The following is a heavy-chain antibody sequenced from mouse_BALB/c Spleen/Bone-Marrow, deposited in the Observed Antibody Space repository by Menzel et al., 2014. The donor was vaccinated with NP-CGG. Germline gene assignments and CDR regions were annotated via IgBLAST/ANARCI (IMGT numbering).Heavy chain of an antibody. CDR2: INNNGGST. CDR3: ARVYGWYFDV. Sequence: EVHLVESGGGLVQPGGSLKLSCVASGFTFSSYGMSWVRQTPDKRLELVATINNNGGSTYYPDSVKGQFTISRDNAKNTLYLQMSSLKSEDTAMYYCARVYGWYFDVGGAGTRSPSPQ. J-gene: IGHJ1*01. CDR1: GFTFSSYG. V-gene: IGHV5-6-3*01. D-gene: IGHD1-1*01.